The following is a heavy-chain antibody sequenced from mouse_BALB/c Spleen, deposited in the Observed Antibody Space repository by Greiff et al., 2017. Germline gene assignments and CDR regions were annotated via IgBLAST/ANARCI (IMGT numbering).Heavy chain of an antibody. CDR3: ARAGYGNYEFAY. D-gene: IGHD2-1*01. Sequence: EVHLVESGGGLVQPGGSLRLSCASSGFTFSDFYMEWVRQPPGKRLEWIAASRNKANDYTTEYSASVKGRFIVSRDTSQSILYLQMNALRAEDTAIYYCARAGYGNYEFAYWGQGTLVTVSA. CDR1: GFTFSDFY. CDR2: SRNKANDYTT. V-gene: IGHV7-1*02. J-gene: IGHJ3*01.